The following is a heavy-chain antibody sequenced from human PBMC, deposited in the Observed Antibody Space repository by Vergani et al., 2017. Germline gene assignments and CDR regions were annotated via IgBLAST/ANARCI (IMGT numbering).Heavy chain of an antibody. V-gene: IGHV4-39*07. CDR2: IYYSGST. D-gene: IGHD5-12*01. J-gene: IGHJ4*02. CDR3: ARASRGYGGYDY. Sequence: QLQLQESGPGLVKPSETLSLTCTVSGGSISSSSYYWGWIRQPPGKGLEWIGSIYYSGSTYYNPSLKSRVTISVDTSKNQFSLKLSSVTAADTAVYYCARASRGYGGYDYWGLGTLVTVSS. CDR1: GGSISSSSYY.